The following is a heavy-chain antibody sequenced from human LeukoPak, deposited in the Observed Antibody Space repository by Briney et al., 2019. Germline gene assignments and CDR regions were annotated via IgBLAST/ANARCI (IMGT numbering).Heavy chain of an antibody. D-gene: IGHD3-10*01. Sequence: PSGTLSLTCTVSGGSISSSRSFWGWIRQPPGKGLEWIGSISYRGSAYYNPSLKSRVTISVDTSENQFSLNLSSVTAADTAVYYCARDLAPLYYPDPHFDYWGQGTLVTVSS. CDR3: ARDLAPLYYPDPHFDY. CDR1: GGSISSSRSF. J-gene: IGHJ4*02. V-gene: IGHV4-39*07. CDR2: ISYRGSA.